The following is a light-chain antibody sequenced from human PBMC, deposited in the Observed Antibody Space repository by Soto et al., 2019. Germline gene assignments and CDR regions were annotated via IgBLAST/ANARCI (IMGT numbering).Light chain of an antibody. V-gene: IGKV1-39*01. CDR2: AAS. CDR3: QQSYGTPLTA. Sequence: DIPMTQSPSSLSASVGDRVTITCRASQSISSYLYWYQQKPGQAPKLLIYAASSLQSRVPSRFNRRGSRTEVTLTISSIQAEEVATYYWQQSYGTPLTALGPGKKVYTK. J-gene: IGKJ3*01. CDR1: QSISSY.